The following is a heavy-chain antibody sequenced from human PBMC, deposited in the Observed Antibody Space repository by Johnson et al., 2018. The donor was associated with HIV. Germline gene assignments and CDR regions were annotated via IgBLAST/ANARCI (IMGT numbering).Heavy chain of an antibody. CDR2: VSYDGSNK. Sequence: QVQLVESGGGVVQPGRSLRLSCAASGFTFSSYAMHWVRQAPGKGLEWVAVVSYDGSNKYSADSVKGRFTISRTNSKNTLYLQMNSLRAEDTAVYYCARGRGALDIWGQGTKVTVSS. V-gene: IGHV3-30-3*01. J-gene: IGHJ3*02. CDR3: ARGRGALDI. CDR1: GFTFSSYA. D-gene: IGHD3-16*01.